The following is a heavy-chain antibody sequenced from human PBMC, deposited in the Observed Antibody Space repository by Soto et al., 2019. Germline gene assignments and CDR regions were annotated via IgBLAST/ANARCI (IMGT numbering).Heavy chain of an antibody. V-gene: IGHV1-69*06. D-gene: IGHD4-4*01. J-gene: IGHJ6*02. CDR3: AREGLTTLTTGDYYYGMDV. Sequence: QVQLVQSGAEVKKPGSSVKVSCKASGGTFSSYAISWVRQAPGQGLEWMGGIIPIFGTTNYAQKFQGRVSITADKSTSTAYMELSSLRSEDTAVYYCAREGLTTLTTGDYYYGMDVWGQGITVTVSS. CDR2: IIPIFGTT. CDR1: GGTFSSYA.